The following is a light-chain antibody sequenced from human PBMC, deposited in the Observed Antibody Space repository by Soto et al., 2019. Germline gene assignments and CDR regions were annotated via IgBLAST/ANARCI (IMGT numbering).Light chain of an antibody. CDR1: QSVSSN. J-gene: IGKJ5*01. V-gene: IGKV3-15*01. Sequence: EIVMTQSPATLSVSPGERATLSCRASQSVSSNLAWYQQKPGQAPRLRIYGASTRATGIPARFSGSGSGTEFNLTISSLQSEDFAVYYCQQYNNWLSITFGQGTRLEIK. CDR2: GAS. CDR3: QQYNNWLSIT.